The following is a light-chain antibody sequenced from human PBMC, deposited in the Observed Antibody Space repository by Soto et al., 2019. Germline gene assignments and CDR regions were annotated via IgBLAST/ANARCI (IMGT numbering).Light chain of an antibody. CDR2: GNN. J-gene: IGLJ1*01. CDR3: QSSDSSLSSLYV. V-gene: IGLV1-40*01. Sequence: VRRXAPXGSGGPGQRVTISCTGSSSNIGAGYEVHWYQQLPGAAPKLLIYGNNNRPSGVPDRFSGSKSGTSASLAITGLQAEDEAEYYCQSSDSSLSSLYVFGTGTKVTVL. CDR1: SSNIGAGYE.